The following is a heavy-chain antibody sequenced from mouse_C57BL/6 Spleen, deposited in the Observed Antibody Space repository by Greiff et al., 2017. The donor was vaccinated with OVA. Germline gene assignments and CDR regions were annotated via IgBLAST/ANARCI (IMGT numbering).Heavy chain of an antibody. CDR2: ISYDGSN. V-gene: IGHV3-6*01. CDR1: GYSITSGYY. CDR3: LYYDYDERYFDY. J-gene: IGHJ2*01. D-gene: IGHD2-4*01. Sequence: EVQVVESGPGLVKPSQSLSLTCSVTGYSITSGYYWNWIRQFPGNKLEWMGYISYDGSNNYNPSLKNRISITRDTSKNQFFLKLNSVTTEDTATYYCLYYDYDERYFDYWGQGTTLTVSS.